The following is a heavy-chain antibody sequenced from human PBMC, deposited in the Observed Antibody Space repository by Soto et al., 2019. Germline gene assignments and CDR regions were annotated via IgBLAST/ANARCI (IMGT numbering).Heavy chain of an antibody. CDR3: ARPREAGKYYYGVDV. J-gene: IGHJ6*02. CDR2: IYPGDSDT. V-gene: IGHV5-51*01. D-gene: IGHD6-19*01. Sequence: GESLKISCKGSGYSFANYWIGWVRQMPGKGLEWMGIIYPGDSDTRYSPSFQGQVTISADKSISTAYLQWSSLKASDTAMYYCARPREAGKYYYGVDVWGQGTTVTSP. CDR1: GYSFANYW.